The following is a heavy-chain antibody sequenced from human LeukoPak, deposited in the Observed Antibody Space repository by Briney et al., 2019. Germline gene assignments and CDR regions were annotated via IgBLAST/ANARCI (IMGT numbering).Heavy chain of an antibody. J-gene: IGHJ6*03. Sequence: GGSLRLSCAASGFTFNDYSMNWVRQAPGKGLEWVSSISGSGSYIYYADAVKGRFTISRDNAKNSLYLQMNSLRAEDTAVYYCAREGYSSSWPRGSYYYYMDVWGKGTTVTVSS. CDR1: GFTFNDYS. CDR3: AREGYSSSWPRGSYYYYMDV. V-gene: IGHV3-21*01. D-gene: IGHD6-13*01. CDR2: ISGSGSYI.